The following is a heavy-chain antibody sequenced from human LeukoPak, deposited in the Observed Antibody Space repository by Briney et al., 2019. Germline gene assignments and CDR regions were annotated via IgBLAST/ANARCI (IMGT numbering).Heavy chain of an antibody. CDR3: AKDGTATGPGWFDP. CDR2: IGYSGGGT. D-gene: IGHD2-21*02. J-gene: IGHJ5*02. V-gene: IGHV3-23*01. Sequence: GGSLRLSCAASGFTFNNYAMSWVRQAPGKGLEWVSTIGYSGGGTYYADSVKGRFTISRDNSKNTLYPQVNSLRAEDTAVYYCAKDGTATGPGWFDPWGQGTLVTVSS. CDR1: GFTFNNYA.